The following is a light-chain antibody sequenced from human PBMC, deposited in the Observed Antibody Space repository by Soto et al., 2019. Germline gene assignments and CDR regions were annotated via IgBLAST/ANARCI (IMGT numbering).Light chain of an antibody. CDR1: QSVSNN. CDR2: GAS. Sequence: EIVLTQSPGTLSLSPGERATLSCRSSQSVSNNYLAWYQQKPGQAPRLLIYGASNRATGIPDRFSGSGSGTEFTLTISSPQSEDFAVYYCQQYNNWPPITFGQGTRLEIK. CDR3: QQYNNWPPIT. V-gene: IGKV3D-15*01. J-gene: IGKJ5*01.